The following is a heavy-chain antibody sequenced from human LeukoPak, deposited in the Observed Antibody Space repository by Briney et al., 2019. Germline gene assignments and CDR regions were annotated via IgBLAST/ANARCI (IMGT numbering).Heavy chain of an antibody. V-gene: IGHV3-21*01. Sequence: GGSLRLSCAASGFTFSSYSMNWVRQAPGKGLEWVSSISSSSSYIYYADSVKGRFTISRDNAKNSLYLQMNSLRAEDTAVYYCARAYYYDSSGYWYFDLWGRGTLVTVSS. CDR1: GFTFSSYS. CDR2: ISSSSSYI. D-gene: IGHD3-22*01. CDR3: ARAYYYDSSGYWYFDL. J-gene: IGHJ2*01.